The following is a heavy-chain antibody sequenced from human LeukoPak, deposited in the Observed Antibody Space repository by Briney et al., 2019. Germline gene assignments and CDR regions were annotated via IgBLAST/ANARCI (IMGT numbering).Heavy chain of an antibody. J-gene: IGHJ6*03. V-gene: IGHV1-18*01. CDR3: VRGRYYMDV. CDR2: ISGYNGNT. Sequence: ASVKVSCKASGYPFTSYGIIWVRQAPGQGLEWMGWISGYNGNTNYAQKVQGRVTMTTDTSTSTAYMELSSLRSEDTAVYYCVRGRYYMDVWGKGTTVTVSS. CDR1: GYPFTSYG.